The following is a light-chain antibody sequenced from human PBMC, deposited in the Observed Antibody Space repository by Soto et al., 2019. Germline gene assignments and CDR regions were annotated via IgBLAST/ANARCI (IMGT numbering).Light chain of an antibody. CDR1: QSVWSNF. J-gene: IGKJ4*01. V-gene: IGKV3-20*01. CDR2: GVS. CDR3: QQYGAPPTT. Sequence: EIMLTQSPGTLSLSPGERATLSCRASQSVWSNFFAWYQQKPGQAPRLLIYGVSSRATDIPDRFSGGGSGTDFTLTISILEPEDFAVYFCQQYGAPPTTFGGGTKVEIK.